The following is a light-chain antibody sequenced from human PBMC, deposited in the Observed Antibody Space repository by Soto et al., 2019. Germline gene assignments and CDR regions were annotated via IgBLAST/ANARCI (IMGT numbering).Light chain of an antibody. CDR1: STDVDGYDY. CDR3: SSYTSSAPFYV. V-gene: IGLV2-14*03. Sequence: QSVLTQPASVSGSPGQSITISCTGASTDVDGYDYVSWYQQHPGQAPKLMIYDVNNRPSGVSYRFSGSKSGDTASLTISGFQAEDDADYYCSSYTSSAPFYVFGTGTKATVL. CDR2: DVN. J-gene: IGLJ1*01.